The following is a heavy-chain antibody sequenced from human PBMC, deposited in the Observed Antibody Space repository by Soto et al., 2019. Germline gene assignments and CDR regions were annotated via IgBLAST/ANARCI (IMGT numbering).Heavy chain of an antibody. CDR3: ARAYSNGYFLAVFDY. Sequence: ASETLSLTCTVSGGSISSYYWSWIRQPPGKGLEWIGYIYYSGSTNYNPSLKSRVTISGDTSKNQFSLKLSSVTAADTAVYYCARAYSNGYFLAVFDYWGQGTLVTVSS. V-gene: IGHV4-59*01. CDR1: GGSISSYY. J-gene: IGHJ4*02. CDR2: IYYSGST. D-gene: IGHD5-18*01.